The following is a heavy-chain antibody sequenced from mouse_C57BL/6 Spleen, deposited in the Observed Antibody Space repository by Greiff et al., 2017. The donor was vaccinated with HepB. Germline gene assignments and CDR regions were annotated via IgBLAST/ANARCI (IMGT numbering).Heavy chain of an antibody. Sequence: EVKLMESGAELVKPGASVKLSCTASGFNIKDYYMNWVKQRTEQGLEWIGRIDPEDGETKYAPKCQGKATITADTSSNTAYLQLSSLTSEDTAVYYCARPTVVAPYAMDYWGQGTSVTVSS. CDR1: GFNIKDYY. D-gene: IGHD1-1*01. CDR2: IDPEDGET. J-gene: IGHJ4*01. CDR3: ARPTVVAPYAMDY. V-gene: IGHV14-2*01.